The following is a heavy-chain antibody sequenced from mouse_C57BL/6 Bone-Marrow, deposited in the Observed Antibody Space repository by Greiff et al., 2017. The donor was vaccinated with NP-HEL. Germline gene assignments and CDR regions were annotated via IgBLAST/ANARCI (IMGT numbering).Heavy chain of an antibody. J-gene: IGHJ3*01. CDR3: ARTVDSSGSAWFAY. CDR1: GYTFTSYW. CDR2: IHPNSGST. V-gene: IGHV1-64*01. Sequence: VKLQQPGAELVKPGASVKLSCKASGYTFTSYWMHWVKQRPGQGLEWIGMIHPNSGSTNYNEKFKSKATLTVDKSSSTAYMQLSSLTSEDSAVYYCARTVDSSGSAWFAYWGQGTLVTVSA. D-gene: IGHD3-2*02.